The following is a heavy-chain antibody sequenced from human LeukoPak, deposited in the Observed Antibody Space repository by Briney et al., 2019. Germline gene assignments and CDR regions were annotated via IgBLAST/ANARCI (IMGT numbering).Heavy chain of an antibody. CDR2: ISGSGGST. Sequence: PSETLSLTCTVSGGSISSSSYYWGWVRQAPGKGLEWVSAISGSGGSTYYADSVKGRFTISRDNSKNTLYLQMNSLRAEDTAVYYCAKDREYSYGLGGFDIWGQGTMVTVSS. CDR1: GGSISSSSYY. V-gene: IGHV3-23*01. CDR3: AKDREYSYGLGGFDI. J-gene: IGHJ3*02. D-gene: IGHD5-18*01.